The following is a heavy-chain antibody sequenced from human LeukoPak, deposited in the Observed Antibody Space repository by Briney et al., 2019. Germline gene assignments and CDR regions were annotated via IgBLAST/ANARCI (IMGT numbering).Heavy chain of an antibody. CDR2: ISGSGGST. J-gene: IGHJ6*02. CDR1: GFTFSSYA. D-gene: IGHD4-11*01. V-gene: IGHV3-23*01. Sequence: GGSLRLSCAASGFTFSSYAMSWVRQAPGKGLEWVSAISGSGGSTYDADSVKGRFTISRDNSKNTLYLQMNSLRAEDTAVYYCAKGRHTVTSLYYYYYGMDVWGQGTTVTVSS. CDR3: AKGRHTVTSLYYYYYGMDV.